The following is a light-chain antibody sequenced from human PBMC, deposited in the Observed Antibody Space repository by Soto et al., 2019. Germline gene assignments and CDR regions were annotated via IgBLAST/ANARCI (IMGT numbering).Light chain of an antibody. J-gene: IGKJ2*01. V-gene: IGKV1-39*01. CDR2: AAS. Sequence: IQMTQSPSSLSASVGGRVTITCRASQTISSYLNWYQQTPGRAPALLISAASTLQSGVPSRFSGSGSGTDFTLTISSLQPEAFATYYCHQCYSSPYTFGQGTKLEIK. CDR3: HQCYSSPYT. CDR1: QTISSY.